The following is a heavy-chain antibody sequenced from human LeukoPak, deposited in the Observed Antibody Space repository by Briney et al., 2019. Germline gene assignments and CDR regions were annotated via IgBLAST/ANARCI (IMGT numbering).Heavy chain of an antibody. CDR1: GDSISSSGFY. V-gene: IGHV4-39*01. Sequence: PSETLSLTCTVSGDSISSSGFYWGWLRQPPGKGPEWIGTIHDTANTYYNPSLKSRVSISVDTSKSEFSLRLRTVTAADAAVYYCGRHQGSSTYLPFDYWGQGTLVTVSS. CDR3: GRHQGSSTYLPFDY. CDR2: IHDTANT. J-gene: IGHJ4*02. D-gene: IGHD2/OR15-2a*01.